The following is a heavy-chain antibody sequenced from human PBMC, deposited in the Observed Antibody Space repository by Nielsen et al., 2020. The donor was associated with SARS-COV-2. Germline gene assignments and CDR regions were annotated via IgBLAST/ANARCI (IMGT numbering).Heavy chain of an antibody. D-gene: IGHD6-19*01. CDR3: VSYSSGWYPPPTYYYYGMDV. J-gene: IGHJ6*02. CDR2: ISGSGGST. CDR1: GFTFTSYA. V-gene: IGHV3-23*01. Sequence: GESLKISCAASGFTFTSYAMSWVRQAPAKGQEWVSAISGSGGSTYYADSVQGRFTISRDNSKNTLYLQMNSLRAEDTAVYYCVSYSSGWYPPPTYYYYGMDVWGQGTTVTVSS.